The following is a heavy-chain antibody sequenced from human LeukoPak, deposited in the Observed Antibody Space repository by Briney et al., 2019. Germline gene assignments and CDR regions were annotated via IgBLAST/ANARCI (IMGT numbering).Heavy chain of an antibody. CDR1: GGSISSYY. CDR2: IYYSGST. D-gene: IGHD4-17*01. V-gene: IGHV4-59*01. CDR3: ARDNYGDYNYYYGMDV. J-gene: IGHJ6*04. Sequence: SETLSLTCTVSGGSISSYYWSWIRQPPGKGLEGIGYIYYSGSTNYNPSLKSRVTISVDTSKNQFSLKLSSVTAADTAVYYCARDNYGDYNYYYGMDVWGKGTTVTVSS.